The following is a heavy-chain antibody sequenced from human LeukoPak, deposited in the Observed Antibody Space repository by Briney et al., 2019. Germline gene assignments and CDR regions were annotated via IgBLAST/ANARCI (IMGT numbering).Heavy chain of an antibody. CDR2: INPNSGGT. CDR1: GYTFTGYY. V-gene: IGHV1-2*04. D-gene: IGHD2-2*02. Sequence: ASVKVSCKASGYTFTGYYMHWVRQAPGQGLEWMGWINPNSGGTNYAQKFQGWVTMTRDTSISTAYMELSRLRSEDTAVYFCARRPAAIARDYYYMDVWGKGTTVTVSS. CDR3: ARRPAAIARDYYYMDV. J-gene: IGHJ6*03.